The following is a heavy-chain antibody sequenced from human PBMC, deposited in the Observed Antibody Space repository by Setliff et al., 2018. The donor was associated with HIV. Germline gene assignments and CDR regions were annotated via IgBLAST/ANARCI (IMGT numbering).Heavy chain of an antibody. D-gene: IGHD3-22*01. CDR2: IYYSGST. Sequence: PSETLSLTCSVPGDSISSSSYYWGWIRQPPGKGLGWIGSIYYSGSTYSNPSLNSRVTISVDASKNQFSLKLSSVTAADTAVYYCASLPPLYDSSGYYFDYWGQGTLVTVS. J-gene: IGHJ4*02. CDR1: GDSISSSSYY. CDR3: ASLPPLYDSSGYYFDY. V-gene: IGHV4-39*01.